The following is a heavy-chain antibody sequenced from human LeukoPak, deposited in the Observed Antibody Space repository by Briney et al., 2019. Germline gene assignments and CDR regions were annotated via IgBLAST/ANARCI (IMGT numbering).Heavy chain of an antibody. D-gene: IGHD6-19*01. V-gene: IGHV3-48*04. Sequence: GSLRLSCAASGFTFSSYSMNWVRQAPGKGLEWVSYISSSSSTIYYADSVKGRFTISRDNAKNSLYLQMNSLRAEDTAVYYCARVRGWYYGMDVWGQGTTVTVSS. CDR2: ISSSSSTI. CDR1: GFTFSSYS. J-gene: IGHJ6*02. CDR3: ARVRGWYYGMDV.